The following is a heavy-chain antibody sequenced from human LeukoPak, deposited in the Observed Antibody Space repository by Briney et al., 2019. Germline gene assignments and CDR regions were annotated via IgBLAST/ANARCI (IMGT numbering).Heavy chain of an antibody. V-gene: IGHV4-39*06. CDR3: ASRSVVSPTAIETWFDC. CDR1: SGSVSSRFYY. J-gene: IGHJ4*02. CDR2: IYYTGST. Sequence: SETLSLTCTVSSGSVSSRFYYWGWIRQPPGKGLEWIGSIYYTGSTYYNPSLESRVTISVDTSKNQFTLTVTSVTVADTALYFCASRSVVSPTAIETWFDCWGQGTLVTVSS. D-gene: IGHD2-2*01.